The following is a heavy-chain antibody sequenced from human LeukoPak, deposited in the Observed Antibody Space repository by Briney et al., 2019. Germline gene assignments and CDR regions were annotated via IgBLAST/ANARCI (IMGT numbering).Heavy chain of an antibody. CDR3: AKDGGFYGENLDY. J-gene: IGHJ4*01. Sequence: PGGSLRLSCAASGFTFSSYGMHWVRQAPGKGLEWVAVISYDGGSKYYADSVKGRFTISRDNSKNTLFLQMNSLRADDTAVFYCAKDGGFYGENLDYWGQG. V-gene: IGHV3-30*18. CDR1: GFTFSSYG. D-gene: IGHD2/OR15-2a*01. CDR2: ISYDGGSK.